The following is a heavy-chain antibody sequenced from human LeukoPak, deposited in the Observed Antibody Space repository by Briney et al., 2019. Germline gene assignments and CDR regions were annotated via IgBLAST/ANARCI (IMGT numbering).Heavy chain of an antibody. CDR2: IWYDGSNK. V-gene: IGHV3-33*01. CDR3: ARDGGGGYNQIDF. D-gene: IGHD5-24*01. CDR1: GFTLSSFG. J-gene: IGHJ4*02. Sequence: GGSLRLSCTASGFTLSSFGMRWVRQAPGKGLEWVAVIWYDGSNKYYADSVKGRFTISRDNSKNTLYLQMDSLRAEDTAVYYCARDGGGGYNQIDFWGQGTLVTVSS.